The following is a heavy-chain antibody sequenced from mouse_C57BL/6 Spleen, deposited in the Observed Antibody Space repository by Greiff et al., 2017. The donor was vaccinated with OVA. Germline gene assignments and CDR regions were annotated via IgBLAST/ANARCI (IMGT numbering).Heavy chain of an antibody. CDR1: GYTFTSYW. J-gene: IGHJ1*03. V-gene: IGHV1-72*01. CDR2: IDPNGGGT. CDR3: AGYYGSSYGYFDV. D-gene: IGHD1-1*01. Sequence: QVQLQQSGAELVKPGASVKLSCTASGYTFTSYWMHWVKQRPGRGLEWIGRIDPNGGGTKYNEKFKSKATLTVDKPSSTAYMQLSSLTSEDSAVYYCAGYYGSSYGYFDVWGTGTTVTVSS.